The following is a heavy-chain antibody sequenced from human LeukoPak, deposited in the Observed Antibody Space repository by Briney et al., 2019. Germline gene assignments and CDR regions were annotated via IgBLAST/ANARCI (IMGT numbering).Heavy chain of an antibody. Sequence: GSSVKVSCKPSGGTFSSYAISWVRQAPRQGLEWMGGVIPIFGTANYAQKFQGRVTITTDESTSTADMALSSLRSEDTAVYYCAREMVNYAVPTARAGRYYMDVWGKGTTVTVSS. J-gene: IGHJ6*03. V-gene: IGHV1-69*05. CDR3: AREMVNYAVPTARAGRYYMDV. CDR2: VIPIFGTA. D-gene: IGHD6-6*01. CDR1: GGTFSSYA.